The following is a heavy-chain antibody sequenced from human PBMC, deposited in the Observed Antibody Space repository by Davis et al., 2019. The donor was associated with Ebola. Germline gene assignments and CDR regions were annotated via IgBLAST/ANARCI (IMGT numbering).Heavy chain of an antibody. Sequence: AASVKVSCKASGYSFTSFDIYWVRQAPGQGLEWVGRMSPSSGGTGFAQKFQGRVTMTSDTSISTAYMELSSLKFEDTAVYYCTRNLNGHGYWGQGTLVTVSS. CDR3: TRNLNGHGY. V-gene: IGHV1-8*01. J-gene: IGHJ4*02. CDR2: MSPSSGGT. D-gene: IGHD1-7*01. CDR1: GYSFTSFD.